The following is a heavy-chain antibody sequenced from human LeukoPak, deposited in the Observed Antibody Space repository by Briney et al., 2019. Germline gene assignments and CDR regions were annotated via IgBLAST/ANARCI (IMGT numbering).Heavy chain of an antibody. D-gene: IGHD2-2*02. Sequence: SETLSLTCAVSGYSISSGYYWGWIRQPPGKGLEWIGSIYHSGSTYYNPSLKSRVTISVDTSKNQFSLKLSSVTAADTAVYYCARHVGIVVVPAAIRFDPWGQGTLVTVSS. V-gene: IGHV4-38-2*01. CDR1: GYSISSGYY. CDR3: ARHVGIVVVPAAIRFDP. CDR2: IYHSGST. J-gene: IGHJ5*02.